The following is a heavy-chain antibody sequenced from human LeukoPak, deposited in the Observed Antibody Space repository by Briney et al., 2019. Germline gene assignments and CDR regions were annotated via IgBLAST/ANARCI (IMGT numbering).Heavy chain of an antibody. CDR2: TIPIFGTA. CDR1: GGTFSSYA. J-gene: IGHJ4*02. Sequence: SVKVSCKASGGTFSSYAISWVRQAPGQGLEWMGGTIPIFGTANYAQKFQGRVTITADESTSTAYMELSSLRSEDTAVYYCARSSEAARVVVVAAPHELDYWGQGTLVTVSS. V-gene: IGHV1-69*13. D-gene: IGHD2-15*01. CDR3: ARSSEAARVVVVAAPHELDY.